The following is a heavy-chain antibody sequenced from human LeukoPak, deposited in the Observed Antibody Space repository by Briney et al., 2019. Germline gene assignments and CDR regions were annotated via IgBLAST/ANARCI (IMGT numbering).Heavy chain of an antibody. Sequence: SETLSLTCAVYGGSFSGYYWSWIRQPPGKGLEWIGEINHSGSTNYNPSLKSRVTISVDKSKNQFSLKLSSVTAADTAVYYCARAPYYYDSSGYHDAFDIWGQGTMVTVSS. J-gene: IGHJ3*02. CDR1: GGSFSGYY. V-gene: IGHV4-34*01. CDR3: ARAPYYYDSSGYHDAFDI. CDR2: INHSGST. D-gene: IGHD3-22*01.